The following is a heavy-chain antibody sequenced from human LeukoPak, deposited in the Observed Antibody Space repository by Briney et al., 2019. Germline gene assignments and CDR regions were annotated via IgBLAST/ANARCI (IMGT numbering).Heavy chain of an antibody. V-gene: IGHV1-8*01. CDR3: ARGSQLLYFDWLLTSYYYGMDV. J-gene: IGHJ6*02. CDR2: MDPNSGNT. D-gene: IGHD3-9*01. CDR1: GYTFTSYD. Sequence: ASVKVSCKASGYTFTSYDINWVRQATGQGLEWMGWMDPNSGNTGYAQKFQGRVTMTRNTSISTAYMELSSLRSEDTAVYYCARGSQLLYFDWLLTSYYYGMDVWGQGTTVTVSS.